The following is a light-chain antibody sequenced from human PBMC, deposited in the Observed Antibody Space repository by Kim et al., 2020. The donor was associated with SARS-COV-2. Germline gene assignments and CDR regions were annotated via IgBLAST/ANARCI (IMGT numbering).Light chain of an antibody. CDR1: RSISNS. J-gene: IGKJ5*01. CDR3: QQRYNWPPIT. CDR2: DAS. V-gene: IGKV3-11*01. Sequence: EIVLTQTPATLSVSPGEGATLSCRASRSISNSLAWYQQKPGQPPRLLIHDASTRATGIPARFSGSGSGTDFTLTIRSLEPEDFALYYCQQRYNWPPITFGQGTRLEIK.